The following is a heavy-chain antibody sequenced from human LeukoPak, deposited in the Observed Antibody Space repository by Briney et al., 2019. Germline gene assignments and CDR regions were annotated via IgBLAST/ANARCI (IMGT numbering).Heavy chain of an antibody. V-gene: IGHV4-4*09. CDR3: AGSVPAPKEFAY. CDR1: NGSISTYH. Sequence: SETLSLTCTVSNGSISTYHWSWIRQPPGKGLEWIGYIYTSGTANYNPSLKSRVTISADTSKNHFSLTLDSVTAADTAVYYCAGSVPAPKEFAYWGQGTLVTVSS. J-gene: IGHJ4*02. D-gene: IGHD2-2*01. CDR2: IYTSGTA.